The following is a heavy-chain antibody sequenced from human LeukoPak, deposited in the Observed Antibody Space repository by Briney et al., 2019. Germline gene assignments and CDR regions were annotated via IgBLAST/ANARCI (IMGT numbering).Heavy chain of an antibody. V-gene: IGHV4-4*07. D-gene: IGHD4-17*01. CDR1: AGSIGTDY. CDR3: VRGDDYGDFKN. J-gene: IGHJ1*01. CDR2: IYTRGST. Sequence: SETLSLTCTVSAGSIGTDYWSWIRQPAGKGLEWIGRIYTRGSTNYNPSLKSRVTMSADTSKNQFSLKLISVTAADTAVYYCVRGDDYGDFKNWGQGTLVTVSS.